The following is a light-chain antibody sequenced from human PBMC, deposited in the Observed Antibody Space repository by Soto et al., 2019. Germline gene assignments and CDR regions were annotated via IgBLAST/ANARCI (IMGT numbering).Light chain of an antibody. CDR2: DAS. CDR1: QSVSSY. V-gene: IGKV3-11*01. CDR3: QQRSNWLT. Sequence: EKMFNTSPITLPMYTGERANLSCTASQSVSSYLAWYQQKPGQAPRLLIYDASNRATGIPARFSGSGSGTDFTLTISSLEPEDFAVYYCQQRSNWLTFGGGTKVDIK. J-gene: IGKJ4*01.